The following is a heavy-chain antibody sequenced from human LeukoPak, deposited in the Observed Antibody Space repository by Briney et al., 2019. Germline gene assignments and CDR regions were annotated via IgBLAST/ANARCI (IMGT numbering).Heavy chain of an antibody. V-gene: IGHV4-59*08. Sequence: SETLSLTCTVSGGSITSYYWSWIRQPPGKGLEWIGYIYYSGSTNYNPSLKSRVTISVDTSKNQFSLKLRSVTAADTAVYYCARHVGYGNNWFDPWGQGTLVTVSS. CDR3: ARHVGYGNNWFDP. CDR2: IYYSGST. J-gene: IGHJ5*02. D-gene: IGHD5-18*01. CDR1: GGSITSYY.